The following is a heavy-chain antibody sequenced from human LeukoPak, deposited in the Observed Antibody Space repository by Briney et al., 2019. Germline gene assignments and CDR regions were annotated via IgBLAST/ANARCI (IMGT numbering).Heavy chain of an antibody. CDR3: AGEPGSHAGAVPAY. J-gene: IGHJ4*02. CDR1: GFTFTNFE. Sequence: GGSLRLSCAASGFTFTNFEMNWVRQAPGKGLEWVSYISYSGSTTSYADSVKGRFTISRDNAKNSLYLQMNSLRAEDTAVYYCAGEPGSHAGAVPAYWGQGALVTVSS. CDR2: ISYSGSTT. V-gene: IGHV3-48*03. D-gene: IGHD1-26*01.